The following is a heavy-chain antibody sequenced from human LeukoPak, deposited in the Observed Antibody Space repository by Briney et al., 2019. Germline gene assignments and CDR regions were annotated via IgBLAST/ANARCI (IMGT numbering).Heavy chain of an antibody. Sequence: GGSLRLSCAASGFTLSSYGMYWVRQAPGKGLEWVAFTRYDGSNKYYADSVKGRFTISRDNSKNTLYLKMNSLRAEDTAVYYCATLGRGYSYGRQKNYFDYWGQGTLVTVSS. V-gene: IGHV3-30*02. CDR3: ATLGRGYSYGRQKNYFDY. CDR1: GFTLSSYG. D-gene: IGHD5-18*01. CDR2: TRYDGSNK. J-gene: IGHJ4*02.